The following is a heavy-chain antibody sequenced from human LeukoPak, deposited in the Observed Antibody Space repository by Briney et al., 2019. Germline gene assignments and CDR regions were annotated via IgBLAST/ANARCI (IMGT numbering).Heavy chain of an antibody. D-gene: IGHD2/OR15-2a*01. CDR2: ISGSGGST. CDR3: AKDRFLWASVGAFDI. J-gene: IGHJ3*02. Sequence: GGSLRLSCAASGFTFSSYPMSGVRKPQGKGLGWASPISGSGGSTYYADSVKGRFTISRDNSKNTLYLQMNSLRAEDTAVYYCAKDRFLWASVGAFDIWGQGTMVTVSS. CDR1: GFTFSSYP. V-gene: IGHV3-23*01.